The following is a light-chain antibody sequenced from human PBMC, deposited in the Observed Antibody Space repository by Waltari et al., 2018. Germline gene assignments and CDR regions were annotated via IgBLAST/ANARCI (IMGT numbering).Light chain of an antibody. CDR3: QTGGHGTWV. J-gene: IGLJ3*02. CDR2: VNSDGSH. Sequence: QLVVTQSPSASASLGASVKLTCTLSSGHSSNVIAWLQQQPEKGPSYLMKVNSDGSHSRGGEIPDRFSGSSSGAERYLTNSSLQAEDEADYYCQTGGHGTWVFGGGTKLTV. CDR1: SGHSSNV. V-gene: IGLV4-69*01.